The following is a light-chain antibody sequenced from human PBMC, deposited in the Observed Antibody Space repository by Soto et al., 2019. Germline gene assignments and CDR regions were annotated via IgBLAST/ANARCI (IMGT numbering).Light chain of an antibody. J-gene: IGKJ4*01. CDR2: GAS. Sequence: EIVLTQSPATLALSPGERATLSCRPSQSVSSNSLAWYQQKPGQAPRLLIYGASSRATGIPDRFSGSGSGTDFTLTISRLEPEDFAVYYCQQYGSSPLTFGGGTKVDI. CDR1: QSVSSNS. CDR3: QQYGSSPLT. V-gene: IGKV3-20*01.